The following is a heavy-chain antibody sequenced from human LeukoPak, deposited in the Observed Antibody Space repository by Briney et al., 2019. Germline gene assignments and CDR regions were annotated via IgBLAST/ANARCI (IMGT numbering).Heavy chain of an antibody. CDR3: ARDTIVATISSYCYGMDV. Sequence: GGSLRLSCAASGFTFSSYSMNWVRQAPGKGLEWVSSISSSSSYIYYADSVKGRFTISRDNAKNSLYLQMNSLRAEDTAVYYCARDTIVATISSYCYGMDVWGQGTTVTVSS. CDR2: ISSSSSYI. D-gene: IGHD5-12*01. CDR1: GFTFSSYS. V-gene: IGHV3-21*01. J-gene: IGHJ6*02.